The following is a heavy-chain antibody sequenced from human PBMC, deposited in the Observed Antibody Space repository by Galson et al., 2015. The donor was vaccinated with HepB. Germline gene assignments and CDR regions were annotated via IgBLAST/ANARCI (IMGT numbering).Heavy chain of an antibody. Sequence: SVKVSCKASGYTFTSYGISWVRQAPGQGLEWMGWISAYNGNTNYAQKLQGRVTMTTDTSTSTAYMELRSLRSDDTAVYYCARDQAFGQQLPFNWFDPWGQGTLVTVSS. D-gene: IGHD6-13*01. J-gene: IGHJ5*02. CDR3: ARDQAFGQQLPFNWFDP. CDR1: GYTFTSYG. CDR2: ISAYNGNT. V-gene: IGHV1-18*04.